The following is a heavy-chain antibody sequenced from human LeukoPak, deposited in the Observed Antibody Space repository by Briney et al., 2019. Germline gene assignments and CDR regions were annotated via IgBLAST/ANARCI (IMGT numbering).Heavy chain of an antibody. V-gene: IGHV1-2*02. CDR2: INPNSGGT. CDR1: GYTFTGYY. CDR3: ARGVIVVVRGYYFDY. J-gene: IGHJ4*02. Sequence: GASVKVSCKASGYTFTGYYMHWVRQAPGQGLEWMGWINPNSGGTNYAQKFQGRVTMTRDTSISTAYMELSRLRSDDTAVYYCARGVIVVVRGYYFDYWGQGTLVTVSS. D-gene: IGHD3-22*01.